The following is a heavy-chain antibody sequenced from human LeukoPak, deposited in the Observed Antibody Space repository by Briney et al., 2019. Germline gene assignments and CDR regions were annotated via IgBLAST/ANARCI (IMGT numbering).Heavy chain of an antibody. CDR1: GFTFSNYW. D-gene: IGHD6-13*01. CDR2: IKQDGSER. Sequence: GGSLRLSCAASGFTFSNYWMSWVRQAPGKGLEWVANIKQDGSERNYVDSVKGRFTISRDNGKNSLYLQMISLRAEDTAVYYCARGWSGFEYWGQGTLVTASS. V-gene: IGHV3-7*03. J-gene: IGHJ4*02. CDR3: ARGWSGFEY.